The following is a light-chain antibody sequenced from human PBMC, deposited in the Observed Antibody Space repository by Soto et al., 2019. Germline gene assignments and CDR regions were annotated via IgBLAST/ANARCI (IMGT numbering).Light chain of an antibody. V-gene: IGLV2-14*01. J-gene: IGLJ2*01. CDR3: NSYTSTTTLV. Sequence: QSALTQPASVSGSPGQSITISCTGTSSDVGGYDYVSLYQQHPGKAPKLMIYEVTNRPSGVSNRFSGSKSGNTASLTISGLQAEDEADYYCNSYTSTTTLVFGGGTKLTVL. CDR1: SSDVGGYDY. CDR2: EVT.